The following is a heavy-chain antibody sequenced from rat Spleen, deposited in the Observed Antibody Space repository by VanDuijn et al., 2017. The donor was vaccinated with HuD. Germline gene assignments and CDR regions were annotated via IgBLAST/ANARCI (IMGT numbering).Heavy chain of an antibody. CDR3: TIHPRY. J-gene: IGHJ2*01. CDR1: GFSLTSFH. V-gene: IGHV2-1*01. D-gene: IGHD3-1*01. Sequence: QVQLKESGPGLVQPSQTLSLTCTVSGFSLTSFHVHWVRQPPGKGLEWMGGIWGDGSTNYNSALKSRLSISRDTSKSQVFLKMNSLQTDDTGTYYCTIHPRYWGQGVMVTVSS. CDR2: IWGDGST.